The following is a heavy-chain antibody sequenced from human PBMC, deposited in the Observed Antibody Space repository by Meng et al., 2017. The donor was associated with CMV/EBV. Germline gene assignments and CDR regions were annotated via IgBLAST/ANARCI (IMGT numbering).Heavy chain of an antibody. D-gene: IGHD6-6*01. Sequence: SETLSLTCAVYGGSFSGYYWSWIRQPPGKGLEWMGEINHSGSTNYNPTLKSRVTISVDTSKNQFSLKLSSVTAADTAVYYCARSPGVRIAARRRGLAFDIWGQGTMVTVSS. CDR1: GGSFSGYY. V-gene: IGHV4-34*01. CDR3: ARSPGVRIAARRRGLAFDI. CDR2: INHSGST. J-gene: IGHJ3*02.